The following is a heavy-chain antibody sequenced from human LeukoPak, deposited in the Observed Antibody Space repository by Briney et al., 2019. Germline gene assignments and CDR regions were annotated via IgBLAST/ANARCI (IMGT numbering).Heavy chain of an antibody. V-gene: IGHV3-11*01. CDR2: ISSSGSTI. Sequence: GGSLRLSCAASGFTFSDYYMSWIRQAPGKGLEWVSYISSSGSTIYYADSVKGRFTISRGNAKNSLYLQMNSLRAEDTAVYYCAREVDSDYYDNSGLYYFDYWGQGTLVTVSS. CDR1: GFTFSDYY. D-gene: IGHD3-22*01. CDR3: AREVDSDYYDNSGLYYFDY. J-gene: IGHJ4*02.